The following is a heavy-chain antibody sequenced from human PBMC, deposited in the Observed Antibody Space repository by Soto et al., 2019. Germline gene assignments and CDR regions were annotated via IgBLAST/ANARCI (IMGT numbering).Heavy chain of an antibody. Sequence: QVQLVQSGAEVKKPGASVKVSCKASGYTFTSYYMHWVRQAPGQGLEWMGIINPSGGSTSYEQKFQCRVTMTRDTSTKTFYMEMSSLSAEDTAVYYCARDESISIIVDRKLYGKDGRGKGTTVTVSS. CDR2: INPSGGST. CDR3: ARDESISIIVDRKLYGKDG. V-gene: IGHV1-46*01. D-gene: IGHD3-22*01. CDR1: GYTFTSYY. J-gene: IGHJ6*04.